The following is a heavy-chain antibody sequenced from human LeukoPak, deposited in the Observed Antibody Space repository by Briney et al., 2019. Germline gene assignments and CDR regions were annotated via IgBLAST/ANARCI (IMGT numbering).Heavy chain of an antibody. CDR3: AKAEADGYCSSTSCYYFDY. D-gene: IGHD2-2*03. J-gene: IGHJ4*02. CDR1: GFTFSSYA. V-gene: IGHV3-23*01. CDR2: ISGSGGST. Sequence: GGSLRLSCAASGFTFSSYAISWVRQAPGKGLEWVSAISGSGGSTYYADSVKGRFTISRDNSKNTLYLQMNSLRAEDTAVYYCAKAEADGYCSSTSCYYFDYWGQGTLVTVSS.